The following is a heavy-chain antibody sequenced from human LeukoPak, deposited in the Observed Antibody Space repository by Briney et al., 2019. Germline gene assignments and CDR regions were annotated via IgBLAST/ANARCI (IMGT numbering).Heavy chain of an antibody. J-gene: IGHJ6*03. CDR1: GFTFSSYS. V-gene: IGHV3-48*04. D-gene: IGHD1-14*01. Sequence: GGSLRLSCAASGFTFSSYSMNWVRQAPGKGLEWVSYITSSRGTISYADSVKGRFTISRDNAKNSLYLQMNSLRAEDTALYYCARYTSYYYMDVWGKGTTVTVSS. CDR3: ARYTSYYYMDV. CDR2: ITSSRGTI.